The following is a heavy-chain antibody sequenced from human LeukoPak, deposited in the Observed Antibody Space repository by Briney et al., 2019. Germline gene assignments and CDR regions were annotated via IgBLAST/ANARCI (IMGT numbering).Heavy chain of an antibody. CDR3: AKDFVRYNIQFDY. Sequence: GGSLRLSCAASGFTVSSNYMSWVRQAPGKGLEWVSVIYSGGSTYYADSVKGRFTISRDNSKNTLYLQMDSLRAEDTALYYCAKDFVRYNIQFDYWGQGALVTVSS. CDR1: GFTVSSNY. CDR2: IYSGGST. J-gene: IGHJ4*02. D-gene: IGHD1-14*01. V-gene: IGHV3-53*01.